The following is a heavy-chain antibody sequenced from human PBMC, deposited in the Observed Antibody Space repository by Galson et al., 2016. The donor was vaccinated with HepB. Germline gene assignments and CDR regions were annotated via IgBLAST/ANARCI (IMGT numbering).Heavy chain of an antibody. CDR1: GYTLSDLS. Sequence: SVKVSCKVSGYTLSDLSIHWVRQAPGKGLEWMGVFAAEDGEPVDAQNFQGRLTMTEDPSTDTAYMELSSLRAEDTAVYYCATNLLEVGLNAYNIWGQGTTAIVSS. D-gene: IGHD1-26*01. CDR2: FAAEDGEP. V-gene: IGHV1-24*01. J-gene: IGHJ3*02. CDR3: ATNLLEVGLNAYNI.